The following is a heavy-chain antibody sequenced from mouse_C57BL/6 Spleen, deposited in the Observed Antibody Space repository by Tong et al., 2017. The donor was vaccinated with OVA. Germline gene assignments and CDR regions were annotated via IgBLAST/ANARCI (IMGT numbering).Heavy chain of an antibody. J-gene: IGHJ2*01. Sequence: VQLQESGAELAKPGASVKLSCKASGYTFTSYWMHWVKQRPGQGLEWIGYINPSSGYTKYNQKFKGKAILTADKSSSTAYMQLSSLTSEDSAVYFCARYDGYYGYFDYWGQGTTLTVSS. CDR2: INPSSGYT. CDR3: ARYDGYYGYFDY. D-gene: IGHD2-3*01. CDR1: GYTFTSYW. V-gene: IGHV1-7*01.